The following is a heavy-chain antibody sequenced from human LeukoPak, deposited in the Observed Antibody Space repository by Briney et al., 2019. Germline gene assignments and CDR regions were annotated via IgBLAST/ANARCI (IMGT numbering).Heavy chain of an antibody. CDR3: ARDQPMVRGVITYIFDY. Sequence: GASVKVSCKASGYTFTTYYIHWVRQAPGQGLEWMGWINPNSGGTNYAQKFQGRVTMTRDTSISTAYMELSRLRSDDTAVYYCARDQPMVRGVITYIFDYWGQGTLVTVSS. CDR1: GYTFTTYY. V-gene: IGHV1-2*02. CDR2: INPNSGGT. J-gene: IGHJ4*02. D-gene: IGHD3-10*01.